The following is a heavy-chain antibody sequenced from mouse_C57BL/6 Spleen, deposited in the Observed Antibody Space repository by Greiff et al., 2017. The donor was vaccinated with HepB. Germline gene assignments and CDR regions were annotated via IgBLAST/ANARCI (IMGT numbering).Heavy chain of an antibody. CDR3: AREEDDGAMDY. CDR1: GFTFSSYA. J-gene: IGHJ4*01. CDR2: ISDGGSYT. Sequence: EVMLVESGGGLVKPGGSLKLSCAASGFTFSSYAMSWVRQTPEKRLEWVATISDGGSYTYYPDNVKGRFTISRDNAKNNLYLQMSHLKSEDTAMYYCAREEDDGAMDYWGQGTSVTVSS. D-gene: IGHD2-12*01. V-gene: IGHV5-4*01.